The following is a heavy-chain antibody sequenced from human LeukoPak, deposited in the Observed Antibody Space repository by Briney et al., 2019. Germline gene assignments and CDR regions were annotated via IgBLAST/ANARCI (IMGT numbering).Heavy chain of an antibody. CDR1: GGSISSYY. Sequence: PSETLSLTCTVSGGSISSYYWSWIRQPPGKGLEWIGYIYYSGTTNYNPSLKSRVTISVDTSKNQFSLKLSSVTAADTAVYYCAGTDYALSVHFDYWGQGTLVTVSS. CDR3: AGTDYALSVHFDY. CDR2: IYYSGTT. D-gene: IGHD4-17*01. V-gene: IGHV4-59*01. J-gene: IGHJ4*02.